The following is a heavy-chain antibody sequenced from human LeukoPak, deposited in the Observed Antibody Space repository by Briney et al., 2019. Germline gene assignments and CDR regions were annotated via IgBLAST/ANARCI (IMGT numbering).Heavy chain of an antibody. CDR2: IIPILGIA. D-gene: IGHD1-26*01. Sequence: SVKVSCKASGGTFSSYAISWVRQAPGQGLEWMGRIIPILGIANYAQKFQGRVTITADKSTSTAYMELSSLRSEDTAVYYCARDPSIVGAIGEDYWGQGTLVTVSS. CDR1: GGTFSSYA. J-gene: IGHJ4*02. CDR3: ARDPSIVGAIGEDY. V-gene: IGHV1-69*04.